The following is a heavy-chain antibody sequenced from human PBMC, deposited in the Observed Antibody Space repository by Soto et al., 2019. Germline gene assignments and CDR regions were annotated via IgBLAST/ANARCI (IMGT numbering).Heavy chain of an antibody. Sequence: EVQLLESGGGLVQPGGSLRLSCAASGFTFSNYAMNWVRQAPGKGLEWVSVISGSGSSTYYADSVKGRFSIFRDHSKNTLYLQMSSLRADDTAVYYCARRSPSWAFDIWGQGTMVTVSS. CDR2: ISGSGSST. CDR3: ARRSPSWAFDI. D-gene: IGHD2-15*01. V-gene: IGHV3-23*01. CDR1: GFTFSNYA. J-gene: IGHJ3*02.